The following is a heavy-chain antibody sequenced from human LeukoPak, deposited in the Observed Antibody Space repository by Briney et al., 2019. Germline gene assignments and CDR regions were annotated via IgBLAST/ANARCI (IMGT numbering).Heavy chain of an antibody. J-gene: IGHJ5*01. V-gene: IGHV3-15*01. CDR2: IKSKTDGGTT. CDR1: GFTFSSAW. D-gene: IGHD1-26*01. Sequence: GGSLRLSCAASGFTFSSAWMGWVRQAPGKGLESVGRIKSKTDGGTTDYAAPVKVRFTISRDDSKTTLYLQMSSLKIEDTAVYYCTTDRGRTELPLFASWGQGTLVTVSS. CDR3: TTDRGRTELPLFAS.